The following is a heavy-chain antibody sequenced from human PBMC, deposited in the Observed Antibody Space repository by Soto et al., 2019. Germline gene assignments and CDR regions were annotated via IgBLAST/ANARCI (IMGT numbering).Heavy chain of an antibody. CDR3: ARYGGGYRFDY. CDR2: IYYSGST. D-gene: IGHD3-16*01. Sequence: LSLTCTVSGGSIAGGGNYWSWIRQHPGKGLEWIGYIYYSGSTFYNPSLTSRATISVDMSMNQFSLKLSSVTAADTAVYYCARYGGGYRFDYWGQGTLVTVSS. CDR1: GGSIAGGGNY. J-gene: IGHJ4*02. V-gene: IGHV4-31*03.